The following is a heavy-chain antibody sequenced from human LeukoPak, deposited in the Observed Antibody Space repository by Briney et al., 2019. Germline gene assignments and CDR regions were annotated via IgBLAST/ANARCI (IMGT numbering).Heavy chain of an antibody. CDR2: ISDSGDST. Sequence: PGGSLRLSCAASGFTFTSYAMNWVRQAPGKGLEWVSAISDSGDSTYYADPVRRRFTISRDVTKNTLYLQMNSLRAEDTALYYCAKAQHYYYYMYVWGKGTTVTVSS. CDR1: GFTFTSYA. J-gene: IGHJ6*03. CDR3: AKAQHYYYYMYV. V-gene: IGHV3-23*01.